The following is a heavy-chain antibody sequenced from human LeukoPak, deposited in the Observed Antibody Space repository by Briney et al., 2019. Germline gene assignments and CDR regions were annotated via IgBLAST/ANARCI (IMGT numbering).Heavy chain of an antibody. CDR2: ISSSSSYI. Sequence: GGSLRLSCAASGFTFSSYAMSWVRQAPGKGLEWVSSISSSSSYIYYADSVKGRFTISRDNAKNSLYLQMNSLRAEDTAVYYCARVVGDAFDIWGQGTMVTVSS. CDR3: ARVVGDAFDI. J-gene: IGHJ3*02. D-gene: IGHD2-15*01. V-gene: IGHV3-21*01. CDR1: GFTFSSYA.